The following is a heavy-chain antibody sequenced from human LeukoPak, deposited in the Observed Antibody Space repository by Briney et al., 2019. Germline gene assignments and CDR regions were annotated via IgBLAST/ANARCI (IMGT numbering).Heavy chain of an antibody. CDR3: AFEIGRSQGAFDI. CDR2: IWNDGSDE. J-gene: IGHJ3*02. Sequence: GGSLRRSCAASGVIFSKYAMHWVRQTPGKGLEWVAAIWNDGSDENYAGSVKGRFTISSDNSKNTPYLQMNSLRAEDTAVYYCAFEIGRSQGAFDIWGQGTMITVSS. D-gene: IGHD1-26*01. CDR1: GVIFSKYA. V-gene: IGHV3-33*01.